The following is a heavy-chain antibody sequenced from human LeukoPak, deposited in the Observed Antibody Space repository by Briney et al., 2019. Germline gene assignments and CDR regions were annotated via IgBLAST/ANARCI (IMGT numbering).Heavy chain of an antibody. CDR3: ARAVVGYSSGWYWSPKGNWFDP. CDR2: INHSGST. Sequence: SETLSLTCTVSGASISSGSYYWSWIRQPAGKGLEWIGEINHSGSTNYNPSLKSRVTISVDTSKNQFSLKLSSVTAADTAVYYCARAVVGYSSGWYWSPKGNWFDPWGQGTLVTVSS. CDR1: GASISSGSYY. D-gene: IGHD6-19*01. V-gene: IGHV4-61*10. J-gene: IGHJ5*02.